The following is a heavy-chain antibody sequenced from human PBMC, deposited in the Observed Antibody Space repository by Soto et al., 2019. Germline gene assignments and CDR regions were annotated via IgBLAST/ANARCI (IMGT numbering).Heavy chain of an antibody. V-gene: IGHV1-46*01. D-gene: IGHD3-16*02. CDR3: ASYDYVWGSYPSGYYYGMDV. J-gene: IGHJ6*02. Sequence: ASVKVSCKASGYTFTSYYMHWVRQAPGQGLEWMGIINPSGGSTSYAQKFQGRVTMTRDTSTSTVYMELSSLRSEDTAVYYCASYDYVWGSYPSGYYYGMDVWGQGTTVTVSS. CDR1: GYTFTSYY. CDR2: INPSGGST.